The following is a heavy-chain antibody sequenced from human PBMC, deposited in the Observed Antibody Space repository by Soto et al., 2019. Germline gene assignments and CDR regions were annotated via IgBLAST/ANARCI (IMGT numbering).Heavy chain of an antibody. CDR2: ITSDGGTT. CDR1: GFRFGYYG. Sequence: GSLRLSCAASGFRFGYYGMHWVRQAPGKGLEYVSAITSDGGTTYYANSVKGRFTISRDNSKNTLFLQMGSLRAEDVAVYYCAREVNVVWGALDHWGQGTLVTVSS. J-gene: IGHJ4*02. V-gene: IGHV3-64*01. D-gene: IGHD3-16*01. CDR3: AREVNVVWGALDH.